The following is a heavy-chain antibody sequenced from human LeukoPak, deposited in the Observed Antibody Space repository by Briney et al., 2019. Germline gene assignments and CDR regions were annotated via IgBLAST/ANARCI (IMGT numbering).Heavy chain of an antibody. Sequence: EASVKVSCKASGYTFTGYYMHWVRQAPGQGLEWMGWINPNSSGTNYAQKFQGRVTMTRDTSISTAYMELSRLRSDDTAVYYCATYVWGSYRHFDYWGQGTLVTVSS. J-gene: IGHJ4*02. CDR1: GYTFTGYY. D-gene: IGHD3-16*02. V-gene: IGHV1-2*02. CDR3: ATYVWGSYRHFDY. CDR2: INPNSSGT.